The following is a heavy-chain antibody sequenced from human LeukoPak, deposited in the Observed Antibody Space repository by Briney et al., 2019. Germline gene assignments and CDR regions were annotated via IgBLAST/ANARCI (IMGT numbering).Heavy chain of an antibody. CDR3: ARGEGVLHTYYYDSSGYYFDY. D-gene: IGHD3-22*01. CDR2: MNPNSGNT. J-gene: IGHJ4*02. V-gene: IGHV1-8*01. CDR1: GYTFTSYD. Sequence: ASVKVSCKASGYTFTSYDINWVRQAPGQGLEWTGWMNPNSGNTGYARKFQGRVTMTRNTSISTAYMELSSLRSEDTAVYYCARGEGVLHTYYYDSSGYYFDYWGQGTLVTVSS.